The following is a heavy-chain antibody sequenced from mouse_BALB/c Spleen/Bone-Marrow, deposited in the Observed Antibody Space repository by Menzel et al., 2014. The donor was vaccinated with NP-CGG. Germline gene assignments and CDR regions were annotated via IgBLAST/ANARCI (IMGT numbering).Heavy chain of an antibody. D-gene: IGHD2-2*01. V-gene: IGHV5-17*02. CDR1: GFTFSSFG. CDR2: ISSGSSTI. CDR3: ARSSYGYDRQAYFFDY. J-gene: IGHJ2*01. Sequence: EVQRVESGGGLVQPGGSRKLSCAASGFTFSSFGMHWVRQAPEKGLEWVAYISSGSSTIYYADTVKGRFTIPRDNSKNTLFLQMTSLRPEDTAMYYCARSSYGYDRQAYFFDYWGQGTTLTVAS.